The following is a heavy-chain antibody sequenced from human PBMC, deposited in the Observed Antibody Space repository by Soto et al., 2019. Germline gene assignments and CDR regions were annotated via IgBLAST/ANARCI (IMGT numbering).Heavy chain of an antibody. J-gene: IGHJ6*03. CDR3: ARVRQQLVDYYYYYMDV. V-gene: IGHV4-59*08. CDR1: GGSISSYY. D-gene: IGHD6-13*01. Sequence: SETLSLTCTVSGGSISSYYWSWIRQPPGKGLEWIGYIYYSGSTNYNPSPKSRVTISVDTSKNQFSLKLSSVTAADTAVYYCARVRQQLVDYYYYYMDVWGKGTTVTVSS. CDR2: IYYSGST.